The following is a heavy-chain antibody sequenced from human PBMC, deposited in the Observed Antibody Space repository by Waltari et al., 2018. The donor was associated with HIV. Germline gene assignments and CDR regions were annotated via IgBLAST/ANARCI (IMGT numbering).Heavy chain of an antibody. Sequence: QLQLQESGPGLVKPSETLSLTCTVSGGPISSSSYYWGWIRQPPGKGLEGIGSIYYSGSTYYNPSLKSRVTISVDTSKNQFSLKLSSVTAADTAVYYCARVSYGSGGLDYWGQGTLVTVSS. D-gene: IGHD3-10*01. J-gene: IGHJ4*02. CDR1: GGPISSSSYY. CDR3: ARVSYGSGGLDY. CDR2: IYYSGST. V-gene: IGHV4-39*07.